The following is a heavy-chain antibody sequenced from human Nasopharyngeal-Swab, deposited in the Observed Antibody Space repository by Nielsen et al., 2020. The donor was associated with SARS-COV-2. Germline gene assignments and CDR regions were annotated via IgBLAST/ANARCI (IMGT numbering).Heavy chain of an antibody. CDR3: ARIAGRGSIYYYYMDV. Sequence: GGSLRLSCADSGFTCNTYSMIWVRQVPGEGLEWVSSISGSGSYVYYADSVKGRFTISKDSAKNSLYLQMNSLRADDTAVYFCARIAGRGSIYYYYMDVWGTGTTVTVSS. D-gene: IGHD1-26*01. CDR1: GFTCNTYS. V-gene: IGHV3-21*01. CDR2: ISGSGSYV. J-gene: IGHJ6*03.